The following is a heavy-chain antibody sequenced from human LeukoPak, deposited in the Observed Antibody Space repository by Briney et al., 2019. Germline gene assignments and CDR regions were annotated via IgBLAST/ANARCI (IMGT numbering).Heavy chain of an antibody. CDR1: GFTFSSYW. J-gene: IGHJ3*02. Sequence: GGSLRLSCTASGFTFSSYWMHWVRQAPGKGLMWVSRIHGDGSSTSTSYADSVKGRFTISSDNAKNTLYLQMDSLRAEDTAVYYCASWGLFDIWGQGTMVTVSS. V-gene: IGHV3-74*01. D-gene: IGHD7-27*01. CDR3: ASWGLFDI. CDR2: IHGDGSSTST.